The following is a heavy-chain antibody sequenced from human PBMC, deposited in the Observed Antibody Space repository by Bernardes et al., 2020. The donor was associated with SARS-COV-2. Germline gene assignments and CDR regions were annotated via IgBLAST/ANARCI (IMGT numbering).Heavy chain of an antibody. V-gene: IGHV1-18*04. J-gene: IGHJ4*02. CDR2: ISAYNGDT. CDR3: ARDRRLVMNYHGTYYFGGRTDS. D-gene: IGHD3-16*01. Sequence: ASVKVSCTASGYTFASYGISWVRQAPGQGLEWVGWISAYNGDTDSAQRFQGRVTMTTDRSTSTAYMELRSLRSDDTAVYYCARDRRLVMNYHGTYYFGGRTDSWSQGTLVTVSS. CDR1: GYTFASYG.